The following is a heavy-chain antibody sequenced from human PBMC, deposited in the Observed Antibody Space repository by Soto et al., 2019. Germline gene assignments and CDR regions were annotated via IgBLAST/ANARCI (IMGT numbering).Heavy chain of an antibody. Sequence: ASVKVSCKASGYTFTGYYMHWVRQAPGQGLEWMGWINPNSGGTNYAQKFQGWVTMTRDTSISTAYMELSRLRSDDTAVYYCARAGSSGYYVAWFDPWGQGTLVTVSS. CDR3: ARAGSSGYYVAWFDP. CDR1: GYTFTGYY. J-gene: IGHJ5*02. CDR2: INPNSGGT. D-gene: IGHD3-22*01. V-gene: IGHV1-2*04.